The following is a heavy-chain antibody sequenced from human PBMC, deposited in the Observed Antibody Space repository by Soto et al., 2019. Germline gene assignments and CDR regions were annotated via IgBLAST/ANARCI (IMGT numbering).Heavy chain of an antibody. CDR3: ARGVWEAYHLYYYGMDV. V-gene: IGHV3-48*02. J-gene: IGHJ6*02. CDR1: GFTFSSYS. Sequence: GGSLRLSCAASGFTFSSYSMNWVRQAPGKGLEWVSYISSSSSTIYYADSVKGRFTISRDNAKNSLYLQMNSLRDEDTAVYYCARGVWEAYHLYYYGMDVWGQGTTVTVSS. D-gene: IGHD3-16*01. CDR2: ISSSSSTI.